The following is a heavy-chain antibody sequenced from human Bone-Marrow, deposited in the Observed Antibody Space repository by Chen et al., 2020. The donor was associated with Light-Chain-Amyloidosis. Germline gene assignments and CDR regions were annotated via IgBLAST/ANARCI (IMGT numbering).Heavy chain of an antibody. CDR2: IYYSGST. CDR3: ARGTWIQLWSTFDY. J-gene: IGHJ4*02. V-gene: IGHV4-59*01. CDR1: GGSISSYY. Sequence: QVQLQESGPGLVKPSETRSLTCTVSGGSISSYYWSWIRQPPGKGLEWIGYIYYSGSTNYNPSLKSRVTISVDTSKNQFSLKLSSVTAADTAVYYCARGTWIQLWSTFDYWGQGTLVTVSS. D-gene: IGHD5-18*01.